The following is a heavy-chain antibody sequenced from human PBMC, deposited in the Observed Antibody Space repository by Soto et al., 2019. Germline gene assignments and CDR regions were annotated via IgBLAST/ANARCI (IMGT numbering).Heavy chain of an antibody. V-gene: IGHV4-59*01. CDR2: IYYDGNT. Sequence: SETLSLTCTVSGGSISSYYWTWIRQPPGKGLEWIGYIYYDGNTNYNPPLKSRVTMSVDTSKNQISLKLSSVTAADTAVYYCTRASWYSEYWGQGTLVTVSS. J-gene: IGHJ4*02. D-gene: IGHD6-13*01. CDR1: GGSISSYY. CDR3: TRASWYSEY.